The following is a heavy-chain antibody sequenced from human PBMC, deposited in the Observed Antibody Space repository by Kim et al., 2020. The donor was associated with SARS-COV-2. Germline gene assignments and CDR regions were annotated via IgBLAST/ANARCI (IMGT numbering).Heavy chain of an antibody. CDR1: GGSFSGYY. CDR2: INHSGST. CDR3: ARSTVGGPYGY. J-gene: IGHJ4*02. V-gene: IGHV4-34*01. D-gene: IGHD4-17*01. Sequence: SETLSLTCAVYGGSFSGYYWSWIRQPPGKGLEWIGEINHSGSTNYNPSLKSRVTISVDTSKNQFSLKLSSVTAADTAVYYCARSTVGGPYGYWGQGTLVTVSS.